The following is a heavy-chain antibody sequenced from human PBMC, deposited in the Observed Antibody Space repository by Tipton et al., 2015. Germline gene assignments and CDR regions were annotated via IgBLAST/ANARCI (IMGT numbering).Heavy chain of an antibody. CDR3: ARGFGSAYDF. CDR1: GYTFTNYW. CDR2: IYPGDSDT. V-gene: IGHV5-51*01. J-gene: IGHJ4*02. D-gene: IGHD3-10*01. Sequence: QLVQSGAEVRKPGESLKISCATSGYTFTNYWIAWVRQMPGKGLDLMGIIYPGDSDTRYSPSFQGQVTISANKSISTAYLQWSSLKASDTAMYYCARGFGSAYDFWGQGTLVTVSP.